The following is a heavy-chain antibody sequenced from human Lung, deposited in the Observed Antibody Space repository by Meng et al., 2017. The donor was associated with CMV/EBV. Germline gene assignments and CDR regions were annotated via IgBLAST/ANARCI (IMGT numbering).Heavy chain of an antibody. J-gene: IGHJ4*02. CDR3: ARNTGVY. V-gene: IGHV1-8*01. CDR2: MNTNTGNT. Sequence: VSYKASGYTFTSRDIHWVELTTAQGLEWLGWMNTNTGNTGFAQNFQGRVAMTRNIALNTAYMELSSLTPADTAVYFCARNTGVYWGQGTLVTVSS. CDR1: GYTFTSRD. D-gene: IGHD1-1*01.